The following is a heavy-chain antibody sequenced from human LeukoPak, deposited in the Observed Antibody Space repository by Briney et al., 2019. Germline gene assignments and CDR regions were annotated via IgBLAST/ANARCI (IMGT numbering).Heavy chain of an antibody. J-gene: IGHJ5*02. D-gene: IGHD2-2*01. Sequence: GGSLRLSCAASGFTFDDYSMSWVRHAPGKGLEWVSGINWNGGSTGYADSVKGRFTISRDNAKNSLYLQMNSLRAEDTALYHCARDQGGYCSSTSCSNWFDPWGQGTLVTVSS. CDR1: GFTFDDYS. CDR2: INWNGGST. CDR3: ARDQGGYCSSTSCSNWFDP. V-gene: IGHV3-20*01.